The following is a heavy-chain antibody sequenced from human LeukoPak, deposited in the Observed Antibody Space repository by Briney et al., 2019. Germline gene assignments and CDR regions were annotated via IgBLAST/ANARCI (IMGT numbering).Heavy chain of an antibody. CDR1: GFTFSDHC. Sequence: GGSLRLSCAASGFTFSDHCMDWVRQAPGRGLEWVGRTANKTNSYNTEYAASVKGRFTISRDDSKNSLYLQMSSLKTEDTAVYYCARGRNYGGNDYFDYWGQGTLVTVSS. V-gene: IGHV3-72*01. D-gene: IGHD4/OR15-4a*01. J-gene: IGHJ4*02. CDR3: ARGRNYGGNDYFDY. CDR2: TANKTNSYNT.